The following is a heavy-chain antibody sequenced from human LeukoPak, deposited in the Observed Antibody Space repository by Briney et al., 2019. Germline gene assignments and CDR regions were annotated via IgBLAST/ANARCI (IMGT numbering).Heavy chain of an antibody. D-gene: IGHD6-13*01. J-gene: IGHJ4*02. V-gene: IGHV4-30-2*01. Sequence: PSQTLSFTGTGSGVSISSGDYYWSWIRQPPGKGLEWIGYIHHSGDTYQNPSLKSRVTVSSDRSKNQFYLKLSSVTAADTAVYYCARLIAADPQLDSWGQGTLVTVSS. CDR2: IHHSGDT. CDR1: GVSISSGDYY. CDR3: ARLIAADPQLDS.